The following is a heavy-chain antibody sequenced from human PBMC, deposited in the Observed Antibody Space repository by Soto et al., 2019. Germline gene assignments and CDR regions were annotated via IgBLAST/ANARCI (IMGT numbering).Heavy chain of an antibody. V-gene: IGHV3-9*01. CDR1: GVTFDEYS. Sequence: GGSLRLSCVVSGVTFDEYSMHWVRQAPGKGLEWVSGISWNSGTIGYADSVKGRFTISRDNAKNSLYLQMNSLRAEDTAFYYCAKNRRHEAAPCAMHWFDRWGQGTLVTVSS. CDR3: AKNRRHEAAPCAMHWFDR. D-gene: IGHD2-2*01. J-gene: IGHJ5*02. CDR2: ISWNSGTI.